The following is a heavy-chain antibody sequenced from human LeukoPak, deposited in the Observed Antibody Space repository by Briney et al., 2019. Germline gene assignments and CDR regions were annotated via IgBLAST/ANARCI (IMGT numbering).Heavy chain of an antibody. CDR1: GFSFSNYW. D-gene: IGHD3-9*01. J-gene: IGHJ4*02. CDR3: ARLKIDGTHFDY. V-gene: IGHV3-7*03. Sequence: GGSLRLSCTASGFSFSNYWMSWVRQAPGKGLEWVASVKQDESEKYYVDSVKGRFTTSRDNAKSSLYLQMNALRGEDTAVYYCARLKIDGTHFDYWGQGTLVTVSS. CDR2: VKQDESEK.